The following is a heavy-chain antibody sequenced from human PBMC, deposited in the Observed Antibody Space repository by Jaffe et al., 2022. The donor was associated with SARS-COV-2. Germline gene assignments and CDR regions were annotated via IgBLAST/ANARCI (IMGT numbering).Heavy chain of an antibody. V-gene: IGHV1-24*01. CDR1: GYILTELS. J-gene: IGHJ6*02. CDR3: ATDIPREGVAFYYGMDV. D-gene: IGHD1-26*01. Sequence: QVQLVQSGAEVKKPGASVKVSCKVSGYILTELSMHWVRQAPGKGLEWMGGFDPEDGETIYAQKFQGRVTMTEDTSTDTAYMELSSLRSEDTAMYYCATDIPREGVAFYYGMDVWGQGTTVTVSS. CDR2: FDPEDGET.